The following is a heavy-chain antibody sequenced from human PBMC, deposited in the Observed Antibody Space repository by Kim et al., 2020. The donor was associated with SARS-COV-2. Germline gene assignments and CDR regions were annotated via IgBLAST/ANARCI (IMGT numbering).Heavy chain of an antibody. CDR3: ARNLGFGGSGGAFDI. Sequence: SETLSLTCSVSGGSITSGDYYWNWIRQPPGQGLEWIGYIHYSGSTYYNPSLNSRLSISVDMSKNQLSLKSNSVTAADTSVYYCARNLGFGGSGGAFDIWGRATRVTVS. V-gene: IGHV4-30-4*01. CDR2: IHYSGST. J-gene: IGHJ3*02. CDR1: GGSITSGDYY. D-gene: IGHD3-10*01.